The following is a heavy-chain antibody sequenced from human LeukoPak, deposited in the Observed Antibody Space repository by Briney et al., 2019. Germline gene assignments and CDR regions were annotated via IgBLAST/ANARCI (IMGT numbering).Heavy chain of an antibody. J-gene: IGHJ4*02. Sequence: GGSLRLSCAASGFTFSSYAMHWVRQAPGKGLEWVAVISYDGSNKYYADSVKGRFTISRDDSRNTLYLQMNSLRGDDTAVYYCAKDVGKWESLHFFDYWGQGTLVTVPS. V-gene: IGHV3-30-3*01. CDR3: AKDVGKWESLHFFDY. CDR1: GFTFSSYA. CDR2: ISYDGSNK. D-gene: IGHD1-26*01.